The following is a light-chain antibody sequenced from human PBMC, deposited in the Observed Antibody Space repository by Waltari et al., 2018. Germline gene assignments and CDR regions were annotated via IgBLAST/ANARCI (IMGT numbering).Light chain of an antibody. J-gene: IGLJ2*01. CDR1: SSAVGGYNY. V-gene: IGLV2-11*01. Sequence: QSALTQPRSVSGSPGQSVTISCTGTSSAVGGYNYVSWYQQLPGKAPKPIIYEINKRPSGVPDRFSGSKSGNTASLTISGLQAEDEADYYCCSYAGSYTFGVFGGGTKVTVL. CDR2: EIN. CDR3: CSYAGSYTFGV.